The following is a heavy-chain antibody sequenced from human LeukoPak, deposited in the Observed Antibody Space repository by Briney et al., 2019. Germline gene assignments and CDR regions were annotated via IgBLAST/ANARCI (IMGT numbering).Heavy chain of an antibody. CDR2: ISSSGRHI. CDR3: TRARITMVRGVIQNAAFGY. CDR1: GFIFSTYS. D-gene: IGHD3-10*01. Sequence: GGSLRLSCAASGFIFSTYSMNWVRQAPGKGLEWVSSISSSGRHIYYADSVKGRFTISRDNVRNSLYLQMNSLKTEDTAVYYCTRARITMVRGVIQNAAFGYWGQGTLVTVSS. J-gene: IGHJ4*02. V-gene: IGHV3-21*03.